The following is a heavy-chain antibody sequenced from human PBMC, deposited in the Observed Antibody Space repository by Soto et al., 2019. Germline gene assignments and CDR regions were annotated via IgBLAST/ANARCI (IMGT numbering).Heavy chain of an antibody. V-gene: IGHV3-7*01. J-gene: IGHJ4*02. CDR2: IKQDGSKA. Sequence: GSLRLSCAASGMNWVRQAPGKGLEWVANIKQDGSKAQYLESVRGRFTISRDNSKSSVYLQMNSLRAEDTALYYCARDFYGGFSYGPGDSWGQGTLVTVSS. D-gene: IGHD2-15*01. CDR3: ARDFYGGFSYGPGDS. CDR1: G.